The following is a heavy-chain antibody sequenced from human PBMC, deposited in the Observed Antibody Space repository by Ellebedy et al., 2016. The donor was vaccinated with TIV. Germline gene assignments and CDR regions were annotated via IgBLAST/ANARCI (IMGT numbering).Heavy chain of an antibody. CDR3: ARPLNNYGDFNGPRGYFDN. CDR2: IYIHGGT. V-gene: IGHV3-53*01. D-gene: IGHD4-17*01. Sequence: GESLKISCAASGFTVSSNFMSWVRQAPGKGLEWVSVIYIHGGTYYADSVKGRFTTSRDNAKNSVYLQMNSLRAEDTAVYFCARPLNNYGDFNGPRGYFDNWGQGALVTVSS. J-gene: IGHJ4*02. CDR1: GFTVSSNF.